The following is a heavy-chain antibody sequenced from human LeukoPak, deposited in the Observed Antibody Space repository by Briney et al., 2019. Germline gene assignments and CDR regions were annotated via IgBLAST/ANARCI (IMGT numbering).Heavy chain of an antibody. CDR1: GFTFSTYG. V-gene: IGHV3-30*03. Sequence: GGSLRLSCAASGFTFSTYGMHWVRQAPGKGLEWVAVISYDGSDKYYADPVKGRFTISRDNSKNTLYLQMNSLRAEDTAVYYCARTTAEWELLMWDWFDPWAREPWSPSPQ. CDR3: ARTTAEWELLMWDWFDP. CDR2: ISYDGSDK. D-gene: IGHD1-26*01. J-gene: IGHJ5*02.